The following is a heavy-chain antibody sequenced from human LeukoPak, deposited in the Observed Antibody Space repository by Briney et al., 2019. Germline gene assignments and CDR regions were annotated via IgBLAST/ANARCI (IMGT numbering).Heavy chain of an antibody. CDR2: ISGRSSST. CDR1: GFTFSSYG. J-gene: IGHJ3*02. Sequence: GGTLKLSCAASGFTFSSYGMNWVRQAPGEGLEWVSGISGRSSSTYYADSVKGRFTISRDNSKNTLYLQMNSLRAEDTAVYYCAKTVVVTANPRAFDIWGQGTMVTVSS. V-gene: IGHV3-23*01. CDR3: AKTVVVTANPRAFDI. D-gene: IGHD2-21*02.